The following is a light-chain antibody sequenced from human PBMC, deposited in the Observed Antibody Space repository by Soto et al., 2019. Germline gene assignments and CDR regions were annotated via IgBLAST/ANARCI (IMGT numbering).Light chain of an antibody. CDR2: DAY. CDR3: HQRQRWPRT. J-gene: IGKJ1*01. V-gene: IGKV3-11*01. Sequence: EVVLTQSPVTLSLSPGEIATLSCRASQSFRGLLAWYQQKPGQAPRLLIYDAYNRATGIPPRFSGSGSGTDFTLTISSLEPEDFAFYYCHQRQRWPRTFGQGTKVDIK. CDR1: QSFRGL.